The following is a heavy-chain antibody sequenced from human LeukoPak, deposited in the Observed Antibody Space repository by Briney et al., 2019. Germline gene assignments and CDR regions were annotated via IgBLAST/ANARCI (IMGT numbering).Heavy chain of an antibody. V-gene: IGHV3-15*01. D-gene: IGHD5-18*01. CDR3: TTEGEYSYGSY. J-gene: IGHJ4*02. CDR1: GFTFSNAW. Sequence: GGSLRLSCAASGFTFSNAWMNWVRQAPGKGLEWVGRIKSKPDGGTTDYAAPVKGRFSISRDDSKNTLFLQMNSLKIEGTAVYYCTTEGEYSYGSYWGQGTLVTVSS. CDR2: IKSKPDGGTT.